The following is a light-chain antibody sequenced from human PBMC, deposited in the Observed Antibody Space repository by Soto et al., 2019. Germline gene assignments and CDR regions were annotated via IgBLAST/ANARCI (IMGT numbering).Light chain of an antibody. V-gene: IGKV1-5*03. CDR2: KAS. CDR3: QQYNSYSVT. CDR1: QSISSW. Sequence: DIQMTQSPSTLSASVGDRVTITCRASQSISSWLAWYQQKPGKAPKLLIYKASSLESGVPSRFSGSGSGTEFTLTISSLQPDDFATYYCQQYNSYSVTFGGGTKVESK. J-gene: IGKJ4*01.